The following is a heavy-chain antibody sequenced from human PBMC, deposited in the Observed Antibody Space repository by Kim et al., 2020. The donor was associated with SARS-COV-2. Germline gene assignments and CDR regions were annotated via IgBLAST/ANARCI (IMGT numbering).Heavy chain of an antibody. CDR3: ARDGQSVAPYAMDV. D-gene: IGHD5-12*01. V-gene: IGHV3-33*01. Sequence: GGSLRLSCAASGFSFRSHAIHWVRQALGKGLEWVAYIWYDGRRKEYADSVKGRFSISRDNSKNTLFLEVNSLRTEDTAVYYCARDGQSVAPYAMDVWGQGTTVTGSS. CDR1: GFSFRSHA. CDR2: IWYDGRRK. J-gene: IGHJ6*02.